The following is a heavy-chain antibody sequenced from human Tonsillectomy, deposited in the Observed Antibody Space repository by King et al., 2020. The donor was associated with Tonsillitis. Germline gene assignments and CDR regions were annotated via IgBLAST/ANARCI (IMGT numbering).Heavy chain of an antibody. CDR3: TTHPRHRSKIDS. V-gene: IGHV3-15*02. CDR1: GFTFSDAW. J-gene: IGHJ4*02. Sequence: VQLVESGGALVKAGGSLRLSWAASGFTFSDAWMSWGRQAPGKVREWVGRIKIKADGGTRDYAVPVKGRCTIARDDSKNTLYLQMDNLKTEDTGVYYCTTHPRHRSKIDSWGQGTLVTVSS. CDR2: IKIKADGGTR. D-gene: IGHD2-2*01.